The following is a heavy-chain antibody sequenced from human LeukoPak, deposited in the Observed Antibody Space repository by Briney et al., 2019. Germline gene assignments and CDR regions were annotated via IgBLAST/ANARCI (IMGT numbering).Heavy chain of an antibody. CDR1: GGSISSYY. CDR3: ARETYYYGSGSYFSRNNNWFDP. CDR2: INHSGST. J-gene: IGHJ5*02. D-gene: IGHD3-10*01. Sequence: SETLSLTCTVSGGSISSYYWSWIRQPPGKGLEWIGEINHSGSTNYNPSLKSRVTISVDTSKNQFSLKLSSVTAADTAVYYCARETYYYGSGSYFSRNNNWFDPWGQGTLVTVSS. V-gene: IGHV4-34*01.